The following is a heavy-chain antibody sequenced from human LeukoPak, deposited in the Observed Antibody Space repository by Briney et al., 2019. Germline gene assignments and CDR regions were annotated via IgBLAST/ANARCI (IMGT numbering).Heavy chain of an antibody. V-gene: IGHV1-69*13. J-gene: IGHJ3*02. D-gene: IGHD3-10*02. CDR2: TIPLFGTA. CDR1: GGTVSRYA. Sequence: SVKVSCKASGGTVSRYAISWVRQAPGQGLEWMGGTIPLFGTANYAQKFQGRVTITADESTGTAYMELSSLRSEDTAVYYCARDRGRSITMFRPDAFDIWGQGTMVTVSS. CDR3: ARDRGRSITMFRPDAFDI.